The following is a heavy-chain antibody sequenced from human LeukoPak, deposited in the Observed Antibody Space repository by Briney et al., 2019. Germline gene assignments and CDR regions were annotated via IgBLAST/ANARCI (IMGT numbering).Heavy chain of an antibody. Sequence: KAGGSLRLSCAASGFTFSDYYMSWIRQAPGKGLEWVSYISSSGSTIYYADSVKGRFTISRDNAKNSLYLQMNSLRAEDTAVYYCARSRILTGYRKSGGRAFDIWGQGTMVTVSS. CDR2: ISSSGSTI. J-gene: IGHJ3*02. D-gene: IGHD3-9*01. V-gene: IGHV3-11*04. CDR3: ARSRILTGYRKSGGRAFDI. CDR1: GFTFSDYY.